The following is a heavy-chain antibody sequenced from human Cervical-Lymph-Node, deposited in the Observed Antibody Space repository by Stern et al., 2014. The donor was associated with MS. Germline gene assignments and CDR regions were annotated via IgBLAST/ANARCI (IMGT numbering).Heavy chain of an antibody. CDR1: GGSITSGGYQ. CDR3: ARSTHYNLLTGLDS. D-gene: IGHD3-9*01. V-gene: IGHV4-31*03. J-gene: IGHJ4*02. CDR2: ISYSGNT. Sequence: QLQLQESGPGPVRPSQTLSLTCTVSGGSITSGGYQWNWIRQHPGKGLEWVGYISYSGNTHFNPSLRGRISITRDTSKRQFSLTLTSVTAADTAVYYCARSTHYNLLTGLDSWGLGALVTVSS.